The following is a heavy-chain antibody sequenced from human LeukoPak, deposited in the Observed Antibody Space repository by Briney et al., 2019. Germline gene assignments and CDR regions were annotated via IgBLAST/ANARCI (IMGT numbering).Heavy chain of an antibody. V-gene: IGHV1-18*01. D-gene: IGHD3-10*01. CDR3: ARGSGRLWFGELYGTSTPHKDDAFDI. CDR1: GYTFTSYG. J-gene: IGHJ3*02. Sequence: ASVKVSCKASGYTFTSYGISWVRQAPGQGLEWMGWISAYNGNTNYAQKLQGRVTITTDTSTSTAYMELRSLRSDDTAVYYCARGSGRLWFGELYGTSTPHKDDAFDIWGQGTMVTVSS. CDR2: ISAYNGNT.